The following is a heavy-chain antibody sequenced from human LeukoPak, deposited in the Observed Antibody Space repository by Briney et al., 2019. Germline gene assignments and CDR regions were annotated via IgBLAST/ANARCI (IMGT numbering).Heavy chain of an antibody. CDR3: AVRLGYCSGGSCYGYFDY. J-gene: IGHJ4*02. CDR2: IYPGDSDT. Sequence: GESLKISCKGSGYSFTSYWIGWVRQMPGKGLEWMGIIYPGDSDTRYSPSFQGQVTISADKSISTAYLQWSSLKASDTAMYYCAVRLGYCSGGSCYGYFDYWGQGTLVTVSS. D-gene: IGHD2-15*01. V-gene: IGHV5-51*01. CDR1: GYSFTSYW.